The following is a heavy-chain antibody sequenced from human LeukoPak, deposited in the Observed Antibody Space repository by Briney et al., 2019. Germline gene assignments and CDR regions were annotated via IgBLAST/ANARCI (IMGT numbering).Heavy chain of an antibody. D-gene: IGHD3-10*01. J-gene: IGHJ5*02. CDR1: GGSVTSGGFY. V-gene: IGHV4-39*01. CDR2: IYYTGST. CDR3: ARHSGSGSLSRPFDP. Sequence: SETLSLTCSVSGGSVTSGGFYWGWLRHPPGKGQNWIATIYYTGSTYYNPSLQSRVTISIDTSKNQFSLRLTSVTATDTAVYHCARHSGSGSLSRPFDPWGQGTLVTVSS.